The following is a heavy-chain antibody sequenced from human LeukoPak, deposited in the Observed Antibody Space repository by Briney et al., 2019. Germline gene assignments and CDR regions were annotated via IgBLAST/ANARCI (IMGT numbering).Heavy chain of an antibody. V-gene: IGHV3-74*01. CDR2: INSDGSST. D-gene: IGHD4-17*01. CDR3: AKDFGYGDYEFPPDAFDI. Sequence: PGGSLRLSCAASGFTFSSYWMHWVRQAPGKGLVWVSRINSDGSSTSYADSVKGRLTISRDNSKNTLYLQMNSLRAEDTAVYYCAKDFGYGDYEFPPDAFDIWGQGTMVTVSS. CDR1: GFTFSSYW. J-gene: IGHJ3*02.